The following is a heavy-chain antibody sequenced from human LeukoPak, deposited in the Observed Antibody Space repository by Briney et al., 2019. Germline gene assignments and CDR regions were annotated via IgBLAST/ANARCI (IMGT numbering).Heavy chain of an antibody. CDR3: AGSRGCGGSCYSTPFDP. J-gene: IGHJ5*02. CDR2: IIPMLGIA. CDR1: GGTFSSYA. V-gene: IGHV1-69*04. Sequence: ASVKVSCKASGGTFSSYAISWVRQAPGQGLEWMGRIIPMLGIANYAQKFQGRVTITADKSTSTAYMELSSLRSEDTAVYYCAGSRGCGGSCYSTPFDPWGQGTLVTVSS. D-gene: IGHD2-15*01.